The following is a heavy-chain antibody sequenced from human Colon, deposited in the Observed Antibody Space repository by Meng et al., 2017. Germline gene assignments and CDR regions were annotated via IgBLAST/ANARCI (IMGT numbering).Heavy chain of an antibody. D-gene: IGHD2-8*01. J-gene: IGHJ4*02. Sequence: LQLRESGSRLGKPSQTLSLTCAVPGDSTRSGGSSRTWIRQTPGKGLEWIGYIYQSGRSNYNPSLKSRLSIFLDESRSQFSLNMTSVTAADTAVYFCARVGYCVNGVCYQTLGHWSQGTLVTVSS. V-gene: IGHV4-30-2*01. CDR3: ARVGYCVNGVCYQTLGH. CDR2: IYQSGRS. CDR1: GDSTRSGGSS.